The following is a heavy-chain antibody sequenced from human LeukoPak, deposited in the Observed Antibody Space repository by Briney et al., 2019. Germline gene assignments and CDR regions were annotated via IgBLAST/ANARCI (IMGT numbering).Heavy chain of an antibody. Sequence: HSGGSLRLSCSASGFTFSTYSMHWVRQTPGKGLEFVSAIHHDGSGTFYADSVKDRFTISRDNSKNTLYLQMSSLRTEDTAVYYCVKDRFFYYGFDLWGQGATVTVSS. D-gene: IGHD3-10*01. V-gene: IGHV3-64D*06. CDR3: VKDRFFYYGFDL. CDR1: GFTFSTYS. J-gene: IGHJ6*02. CDR2: IHHDGSGT.